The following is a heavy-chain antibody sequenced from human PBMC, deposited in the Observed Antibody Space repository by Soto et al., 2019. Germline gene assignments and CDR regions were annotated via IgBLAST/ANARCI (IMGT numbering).Heavy chain of an antibody. CDR2: IYSGGST. CDR1: GFTVSSNY. V-gene: IGHV3-53*01. CDR3: ARPQILTGYYSYYSGMDV. J-gene: IGHJ6*02. Sequence: PGGSLRLSCAASGFTVSSNYMSWVRQAPGKGLEWVSVIYSGGSTYYADSVKGRFTISRDNSKNTLYLQMNSLRAEDTAVYYCARPQILTGYYSYYSGMDVWGQCTTVTVSS. D-gene: IGHD3-9*01.